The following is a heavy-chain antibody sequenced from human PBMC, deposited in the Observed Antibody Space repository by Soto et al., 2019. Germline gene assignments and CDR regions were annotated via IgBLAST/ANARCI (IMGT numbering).Heavy chain of an antibody. CDR1: GGTFSSYA. J-gene: IGHJ4*02. D-gene: IGHD3-22*01. V-gene: IGHV1-69*01. Sequence: QVPLVQSGAEVKKPGSSVKVSCKASGGTFSSYAISWVRQAPGQGLEWMGGIIPIFGTANYAQKFQGRVTITADESTSTAYMELSSLRSEDTAVYYCARGDYYDSNIPPCFDYWGQGTLVTVSS. CDR3: ARGDYYDSNIPPCFDY. CDR2: IIPIFGTA.